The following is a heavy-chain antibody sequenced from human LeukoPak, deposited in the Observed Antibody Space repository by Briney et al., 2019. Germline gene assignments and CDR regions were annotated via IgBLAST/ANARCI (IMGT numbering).Heavy chain of an antibody. Sequence: GGSLRLSCAASGFTVSSNYMSWVRQVPGKGLEWVSVIYSDGTISYADSVKGRFTISRDNTENTLYLQMNSLRVEDTAVYYCAREVGGGASGQWGQGTLVTVSS. CDR1: GFTVSSNY. CDR2: IYSDGTI. D-gene: IGHD3-16*01. J-gene: IGHJ4*02. V-gene: IGHV3-66*01. CDR3: AREVGGGASGQ.